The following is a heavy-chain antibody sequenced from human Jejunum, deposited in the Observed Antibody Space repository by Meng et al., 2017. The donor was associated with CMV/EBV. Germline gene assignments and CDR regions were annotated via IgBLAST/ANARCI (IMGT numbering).Heavy chain of an antibody. J-gene: IGHJ5*02. CDR3: AKDQGIYSSGWYWLDP. CDR1: FPFAGYA. CDR2: ISTGDDST. D-gene: IGHD6-19*01. Sequence: FPFAGYALNWVRQAPGKGLEWVSSISTGDDSTYYADSVRGRFTISRDNSKNTLFLQMNSLRAEDTAIYYCAKDQGIYSSGWYWLDPWGQGTLVTVSS. V-gene: IGHV3-23*01.